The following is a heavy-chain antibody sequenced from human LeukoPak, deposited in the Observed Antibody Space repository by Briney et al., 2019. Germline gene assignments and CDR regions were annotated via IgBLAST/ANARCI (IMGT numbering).Heavy chain of an antibody. D-gene: IGHD3-10*01. V-gene: IGHV4-38-2*02. CDR1: GYSISSGYY. Sequence: SETLSLTCTVSGYSISSGYYWGWIRQPPGKGLEWIGSIYHSGSTYYNPSLKSRVTISVGTSKNQFSLKLSSVTAADTAVYYCARDPYYYGSGSYRPWGQGTLVTVSA. J-gene: IGHJ4*02. CDR2: IYHSGST. CDR3: ARDPYYYGSGSYRP.